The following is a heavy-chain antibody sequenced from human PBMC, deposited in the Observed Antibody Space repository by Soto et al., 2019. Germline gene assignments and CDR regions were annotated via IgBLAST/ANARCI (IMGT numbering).Heavy chain of an antibody. J-gene: IGHJ5*02. CDR3: ARDPYSSGWYGWFDP. CDR2: IWYDGSNK. V-gene: IGHV3-33*01. Sequence: QVQLVESGGGVVQPGRSLRLSCAASGFTFSSYGMHWVRQAPGKGLELVAVIWYDGSNKYYADSVKGRFTISRDHSKNTLYLQMNSLRAEDTAVYYCARDPYSSGWYGWFDPWGQGTLVTVSS. D-gene: IGHD6-19*01. CDR1: GFTFSSYG.